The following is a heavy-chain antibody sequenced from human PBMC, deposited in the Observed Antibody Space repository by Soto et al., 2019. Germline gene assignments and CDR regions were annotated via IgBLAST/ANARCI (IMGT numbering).Heavy chain of an antibody. Sequence: GSLRLSCAASGFTFSTYAMNWVRQAPGKGLEWLSYIRGSSSSTYYADSVKGRFSTSRDNAKNSLFLQIHSLRDEDTAVYYCVREAGSGSYSQYWGQGTLVTVSS. CDR2: IRGSSSST. CDR3: VREAGSGSYSQY. D-gene: IGHD3-10*01. V-gene: IGHV3-48*02. J-gene: IGHJ4*02. CDR1: GFTFSTYA.